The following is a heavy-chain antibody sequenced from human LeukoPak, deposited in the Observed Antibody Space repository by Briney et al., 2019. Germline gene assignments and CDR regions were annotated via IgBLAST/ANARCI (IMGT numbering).Heavy chain of an antibody. Sequence: SETLSLTCAVYGGSFSGYYWRWIRQPPGKGLEWIGEITHNGSTSYNPSLKSRVTISVDTSKNEFSLNLSSVTAADTAVYYCRRVAHSSSWYFFDSWGQGTLVTVSS. CDR3: RRVAHSSSWYFFDS. J-gene: IGHJ4*02. CDR2: ITHNGST. D-gene: IGHD6-13*01. CDR1: GGSFSGYY. V-gene: IGHV4-34*01.